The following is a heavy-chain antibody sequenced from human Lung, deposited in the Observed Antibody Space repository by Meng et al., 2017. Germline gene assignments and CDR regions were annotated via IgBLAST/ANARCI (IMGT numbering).Heavy chain of an antibody. D-gene: IGHD1-26*01. J-gene: IGHJ4*02. V-gene: IGHV3-15*01. CDR2: IKSNTDGGTA. CDR1: GFYFNNAW. Sequence: GECGGDWVKTGGCLRLSCAAFGFYFNNAWMSWVRQAPGKGLEWVGRIKSNTDGGTAEYAAPVTGRFTISRDDSKSTLYLQMSGLRIDDTGVYYCTWDDKAVSDYWGQGTLVTVSS. CDR3: TWDDKAVSDY.